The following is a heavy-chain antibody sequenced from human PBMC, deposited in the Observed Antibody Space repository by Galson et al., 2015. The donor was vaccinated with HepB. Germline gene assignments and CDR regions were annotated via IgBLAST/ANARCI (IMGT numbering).Heavy chain of an antibody. CDR1: GYTFTSYG. Sequence: SVKVSCKASGYTFTSYGISWVRQAPGQGLEWMGWISAYNGNTNYAQKLQGRVAMTTDTSTSTAYMELRSLRSDDTAVYYCARDKYCSGGSCYSGPFDYWGQGTLVTVSS. V-gene: IGHV1-18*04. D-gene: IGHD2-15*01. CDR2: ISAYNGNT. J-gene: IGHJ4*02. CDR3: ARDKYCSGGSCYSGPFDY.